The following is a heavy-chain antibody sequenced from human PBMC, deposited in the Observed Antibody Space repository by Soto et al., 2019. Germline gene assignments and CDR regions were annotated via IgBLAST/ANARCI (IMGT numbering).Heavy chain of an antibody. J-gene: IGHJ3*02. V-gene: IGHV4-30-2*01. CDR3: ARGRGWRHAFDI. CDR2: IYHSGST. Sequence: SETLSLTCVVSGGSISSGGYSWSWIRQPPGKGLEWIGYIYHSGSTYYNPSLKSRVTISVDTSKNQFSLKLSSVTAADTAVYYCARGRGWRHAFDIWGQGTMVTVSS. D-gene: IGHD6-19*01. CDR1: GGSISSGGYS.